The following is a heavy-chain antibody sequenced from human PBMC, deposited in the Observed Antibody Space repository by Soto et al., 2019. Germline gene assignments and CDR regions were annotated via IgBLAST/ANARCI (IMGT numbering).Heavy chain of an antibody. Sequence: SETLSLTCTVSGGSISSGGYYWSWIRQHPGKGLEWIGYIYYSGSTYYNPSLKSRVTISVDTSKNQFSLKLSSVTAADTAVYYCARDSVATSLDYWGQGTLVPSPQ. CDR1: GGSISSGGYY. CDR2: IYYSGST. V-gene: IGHV4-31*03. CDR3: ARDSVATSLDY. D-gene: IGHD5-12*01. J-gene: IGHJ4*02.